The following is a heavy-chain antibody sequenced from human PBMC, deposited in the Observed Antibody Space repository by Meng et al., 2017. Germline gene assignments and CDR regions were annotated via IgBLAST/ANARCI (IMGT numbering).Heavy chain of an antibody. CDR2: TSYDGGNK. J-gene: IGHJ4*02. Sequence: GESLKISCAASAFNFSSYAMHWVRQAPGKGLEWVAVTSYDGGNKYYADSVKGRITISRDNSKNTLYLQINSLRAEDTAVYYCAREFSASSGWLESYYFDYWGQGTLVTVSS. V-gene: IGHV3-30*04. D-gene: IGHD6-19*01. CDR1: AFNFSSYA. CDR3: AREFSASSGWLESYYFDY.